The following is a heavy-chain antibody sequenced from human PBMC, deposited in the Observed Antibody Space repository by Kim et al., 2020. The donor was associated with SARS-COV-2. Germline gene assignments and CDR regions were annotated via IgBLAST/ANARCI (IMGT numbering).Heavy chain of an antibody. CDR3: TTDLVGATMLDWFDP. CDR1: GFTFSNAW. V-gene: IGHV3-15*01. Sequence: GGSLRLSCAASGFTFSNAWMSWVRQAPGKGLEWVGRIKSKTDGGTTDYAAPVKGRFTISRDDSKNTLYLQMNSLKTEDTAVYYCTTDLVGATMLDWFDPWGQGTLVTVSS. J-gene: IGHJ5*02. D-gene: IGHD1-26*01. CDR2: IKSKTDGGTT.